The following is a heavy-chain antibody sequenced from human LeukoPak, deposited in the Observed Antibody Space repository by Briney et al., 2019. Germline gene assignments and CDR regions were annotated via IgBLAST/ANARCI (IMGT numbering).Heavy chain of an antibody. Sequence: GGSLRLSCAASGFTFRKNWMTWVRPAPGKGLEWVAHIKEDGSAQNYIDSVKGRFTISRDNAKNSLFLQMNSVRAEDTAIYYCARDLGWFHFDSWGQGTLVTVSS. CDR3: ARDLGWFHFDS. D-gene: IGHD2-15*01. J-gene: IGHJ4*02. V-gene: IGHV3-7*01. CDR2: IKEDGSAQ. CDR1: GFTFRKNW.